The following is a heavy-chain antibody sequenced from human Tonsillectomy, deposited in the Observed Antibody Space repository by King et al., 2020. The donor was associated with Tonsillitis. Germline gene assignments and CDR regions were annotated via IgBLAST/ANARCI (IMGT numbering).Heavy chain of an antibody. Sequence: VQLVESGGGVVQPGRSLRLSCAASGFTFSSYGMHWVRQAPGKGLEWLAVIWYDGSNKYYADSVKGRFTISRDNSKNTLYLQMNSLRAEDTAVYYCARDLNSEYYDSSGYYGGFDYWGQGTLVTVSS. J-gene: IGHJ4*02. CDR1: GFTFSSYG. CDR3: ARDLNSEYYDSSGYYGGFDY. V-gene: IGHV3-33*01. D-gene: IGHD3-22*01. CDR2: IWYDGSNK.